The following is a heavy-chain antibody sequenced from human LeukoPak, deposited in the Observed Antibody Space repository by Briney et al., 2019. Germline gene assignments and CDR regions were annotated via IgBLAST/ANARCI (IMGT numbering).Heavy chain of an antibody. CDR2: ISGSSGSI. CDR1: GFTFSSYS. CDR3: ARVDYGGFNFDY. V-gene: IGHV3-48*01. Sequence: GGSLRLSCAASGFTFSSYSMNWVRQAPGKGLEWVSYISGSSGSIYYADSVRGRFTISRDNAKNSLSLRMNSLRAEDTAVYYCARVDYGGFNFDYWGQGTLVTVST. J-gene: IGHJ4*02. D-gene: IGHD4-23*01.